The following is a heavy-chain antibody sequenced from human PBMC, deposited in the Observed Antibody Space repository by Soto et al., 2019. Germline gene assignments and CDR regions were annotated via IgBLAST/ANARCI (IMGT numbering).Heavy chain of an antibody. Sequence: GGSLRLSCAASGFTFSNYAMSWVRQTPGKGLEWVPAISGSGFSTYYADSVKGRSTISKDNSKNTLSLQMNSLRAEDTAVYYCAKMLQKYCTGGNCYPFFDSWGQGTLITVSS. CDR1: GFTFSNYA. D-gene: IGHD2-15*01. CDR2: ISGSGFST. J-gene: IGHJ4*02. CDR3: AKMLQKYCTGGNCYPFFDS. V-gene: IGHV3-23*01.